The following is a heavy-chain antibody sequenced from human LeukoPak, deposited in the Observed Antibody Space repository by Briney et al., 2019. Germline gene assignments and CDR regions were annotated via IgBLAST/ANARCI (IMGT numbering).Heavy chain of an antibody. D-gene: IGHD3-22*01. J-gene: IGHJ4*02. CDR3: ASSFTYYYDSSGYYPYYFDY. V-gene: IGHV4-31*11. Sequence: PSQTLSLTCAVSGGSISSGGYSWSWIRQPPGKGLEWIGYIYYSGSTYYNPSLKSRVTISVDTSKNQFSLKLSSVTAADTAVCYCASSFTYYYDSSGYYPYYFDYWGQGTLVTVSS. CDR2: IYYSGST. CDR1: GGSISSGGYS.